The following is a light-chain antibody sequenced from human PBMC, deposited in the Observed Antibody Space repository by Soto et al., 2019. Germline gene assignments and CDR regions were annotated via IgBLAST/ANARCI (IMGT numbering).Light chain of an antibody. V-gene: IGLV2-14*01. CDR2: EVT. Sequence: QSALTQPGSVSGSPGQSITISCTGTSSDIGGYNYVSWYQQHPGKAPKLMIYEVTNRPSGVSTRFSGSKSGNTASLTISGLQAEDEAVYYCASYAGNSRYVFGTGTKLTVL. J-gene: IGLJ1*01. CDR1: SSDIGGYNY. CDR3: ASYAGNSRYV.